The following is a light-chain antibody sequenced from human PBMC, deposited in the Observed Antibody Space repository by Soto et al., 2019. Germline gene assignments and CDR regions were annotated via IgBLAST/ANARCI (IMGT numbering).Light chain of an antibody. V-gene: IGKV4-1*01. J-gene: IGKJ1*01. CDR3: QQYFRPWT. CDR1: QSVLYSSNNKNY. Sequence: DIVMTQSPDSLAVSLGERATINCKSSQSVLYSSNNKNYLAWYQQKPGQPPKLLIYWASTRESGVPDRFSGSGSGTDFTLTISSLQAEDVAVDYCQQYFRPWTFGQGTKVAIK. CDR2: WAS.